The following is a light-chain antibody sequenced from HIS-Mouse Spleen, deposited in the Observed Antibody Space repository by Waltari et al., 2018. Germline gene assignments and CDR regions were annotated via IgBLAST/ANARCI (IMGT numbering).Light chain of an antibody. CDR1: QSVSSN. Sequence: EIVMTQSPDTLSVSPGERATLSCRASQSVSSNLAWYQQKPGQAPRLLIYRASTRATGIPARFSGSGSGTEFTLTISSLQSEDFAVYYCQQYNNWPPLTFGGGTKVEIK. CDR2: RAS. CDR3: QQYNNWPPLT. J-gene: IGKJ4*01. V-gene: IGKV3-15*01.